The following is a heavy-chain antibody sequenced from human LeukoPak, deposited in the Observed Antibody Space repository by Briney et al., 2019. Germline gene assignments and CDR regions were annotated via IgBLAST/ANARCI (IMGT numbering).Heavy chain of an antibody. D-gene: IGHD2-21*02. V-gene: IGHV3-48*04. Sequence: GGSLRLSCAASGFNFTNYNMNWVRQAPGKGPEWVSYINSGGTNIYYGDSVKGRFTISRDNTKNSVYLQMNSLRAEDTAVYYCTRGVHTVVVTAPFDFWGQGTLVTVSS. J-gene: IGHJ4*02. CDR2: INSGGTNI. CDR1: GFNFTNYN. CDR3: TRGVHTVVVTAPFDF.